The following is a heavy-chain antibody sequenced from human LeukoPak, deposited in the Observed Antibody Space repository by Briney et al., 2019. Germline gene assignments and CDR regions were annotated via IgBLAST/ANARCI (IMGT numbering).Heavy chain of an antibody. CDR1: GFTFSSYG. CDR3: AKLIPAYYDFWSGNFDY. D-gene: IGHD3-3*01. V-gene: IGHV3-30*18. J-gene: IGHJ4*02. CDR2: ISYDGSNK. Sequence: GRSLRLPCAASGFTFSSYGMHWVRQAPGKGLEWVAVISYDGSNKYYADSVKGRFTISRDNSKNTLYLQMNSLRAEDTAVYYCAKLIPAYYDFWSGNFDYWGQGTLVTVSS.